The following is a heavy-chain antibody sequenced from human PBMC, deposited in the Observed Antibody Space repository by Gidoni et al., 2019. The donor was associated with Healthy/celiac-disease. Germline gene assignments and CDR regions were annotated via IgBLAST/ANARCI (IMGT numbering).Heavy chain of an antibody. CDR2: ISSAGGP. D-gene: IGHD3-16*01. V-gene: IGHV3-13*05. Sequence: EVQLVDPGGGLVQPGGSLRLSCAAPVFTFCSSDMHWVRQGTGKGLEWVSAISSAGGPYYPGSVKRRYTISRENAKNSLYLQMNSLRAGEAAVYYCARGRKAFGSATCFFDYWGQGTLVTVSS. J-gene: IGHJ4*02. CDR1: VFTFCSSD. CDR3: ARGRKAFGSATCFFDY.